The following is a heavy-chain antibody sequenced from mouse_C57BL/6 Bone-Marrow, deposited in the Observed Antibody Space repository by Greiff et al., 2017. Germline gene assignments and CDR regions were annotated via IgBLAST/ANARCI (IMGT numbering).Heavy chain of an antibody. J-gene: IGHJ2*01. CDR2: IHPNSGST. CDR3: GTDYGSSYNY. V-gene: IGHV1-64*01. Sequence: AQLQQPGAELVKPGASVKLSCKASGYTFTSYWMHWVKQRPGQGLEWIGMIHPNSGSTNYNEKFKSKATLTVDKSSSTAYMQLSSLTSEDSAVYYCGTDYGSSYNYWGQGTTLTVSS. D-gene: IGHD1-1*01. CDR1: GYTFTSYW.